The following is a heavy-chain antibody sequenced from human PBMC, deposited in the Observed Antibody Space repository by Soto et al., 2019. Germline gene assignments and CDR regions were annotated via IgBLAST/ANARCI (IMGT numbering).Heavy chain of an antibody. CDR2: ISYDGSNK. D-gene: IGHD2-2*01. CDR1: GFTFSSYA. V-gene: IGHV3-30-3*01. J-gene: IGHJ4*02. CDR3: ARDQRGVLVPAAIFY. Sequence: QVQLVESGGGVVQPGRSLRLSCEASGFTFSSYAMHWVRQAPGKGLEWVAVISYDGSNKYYADSVKGRFTISRDNSKNTLYLQMNSLRAEDTAVYYCARDQRGVLVPAAIFYWGQGTLVTVSS.